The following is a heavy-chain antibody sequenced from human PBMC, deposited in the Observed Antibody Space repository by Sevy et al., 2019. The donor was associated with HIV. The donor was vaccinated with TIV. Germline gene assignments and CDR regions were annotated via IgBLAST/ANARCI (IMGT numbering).Heavy chain of an antibody. D-gene: IGHD6-13*01. Sequence: GGSLRLSCAASGFTFSSYGMHWVRQAPGKGLEWVAFIRYDGSNKYYADSVKGRFTISRDNSKNTLYLQMNSLRAEDTAVYYCAKASSSSWYGRGLHDYWGQGTLVTVSS. CDR2: IRYDGSNK. CDR3: AKASSSSWYGRGLHDY. J-gene: IGHJ4*02. V-gene: IGHV3-30*02. CDR1: GFTFSSYG.